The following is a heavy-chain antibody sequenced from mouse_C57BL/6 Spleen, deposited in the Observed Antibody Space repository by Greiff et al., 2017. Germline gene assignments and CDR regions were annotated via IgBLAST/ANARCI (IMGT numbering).Heavy chain of an antibody. CDR1: GYAFSSSW. CDR2: IYPGAGDT. J-gene: IGHJ4*01. V-gene: IGHV1-82*01. CDR3: ARYTTVVVPYAMDY. D-gene: IGHD1-1*01. Sequence: SGPELVKPGASVKISCKASGYAFSSSWMNWVKQRPGKGLEWIGRIYPGAGDTNYNGKFKGKATLTADKSSSTAYMQLISLTSEDSAVYFCARYTTVVVPYAMDYWGQGTSVTVSS.